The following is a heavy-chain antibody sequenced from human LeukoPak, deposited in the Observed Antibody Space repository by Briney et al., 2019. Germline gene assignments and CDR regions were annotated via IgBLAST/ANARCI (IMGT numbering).Heavy chain of an antibody. J-gene: IGHJ4*02. Sequence: GGSLRLSCTVSGFTVSINSMSWVRQAPGKGLEWVSFIYSGGNTHYSDSVKGRFTISRDNSKNTLYLQMNSLRAEDTAVYYCARGPRYYDSSGYYYRDDYWGQGTLVTVSS. V-gene: IGHV3-66*01. CDR3: ARGPRYYDSSGYYYRDDY. D-gene: IGHD3-22*01. CDR1: GFTVSINS. CDR2: IYSGGNT.